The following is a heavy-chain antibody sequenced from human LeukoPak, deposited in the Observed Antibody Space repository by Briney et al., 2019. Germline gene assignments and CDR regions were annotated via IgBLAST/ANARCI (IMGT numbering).Heavy chain of an antibody. D-gene: IGHD4-23*01. Sequence: LSLTCTVSGGSISSASYYWSWIRQHPGKGLEWVSVIYSGGSIYYADSVKGRFTISRDKSKNTLYLQMNSLRAEDTAVYYCARPPYGGVDYWGQGTLVTVSS. CDR1: GGSISSASYY. CDR2: IYSGGSI. J-gene: IGHJ4*02. CDR3: ARPPYGGVDY. V-gene: IGHV3-66*04.